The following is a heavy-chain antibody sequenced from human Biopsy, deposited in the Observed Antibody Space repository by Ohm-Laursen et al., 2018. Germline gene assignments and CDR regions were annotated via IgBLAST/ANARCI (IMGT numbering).Heavy chain of an antibody. CDR2: IWYDGTNE. D-gene: IGHD6-19*01. J-gene: IGHJ2*01. V-gene: IGHV3-33*04. CDR3: ARGLSSGWYGYFDV. Sequence: SLRLSCAASGFTFGHYAMHWVRQAPGKGLEWISLIWYDGTNEDYADSVKGRFTISRDNSKNTLYLQINTLTLEDIAFYYCARGLSSGWYGYFDVWGRGTLVTVSS. CDR1: GFTFGHYA.